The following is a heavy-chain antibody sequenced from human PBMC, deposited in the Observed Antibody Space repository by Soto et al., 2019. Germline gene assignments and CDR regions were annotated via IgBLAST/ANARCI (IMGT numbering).Heavy chain of an antibody. J-gene: IGHJ5*02. CDR3: AGTRIAAAGATDWFDP. V-gene: IGHV3-33*08. CDR1: GFTFSSYS. CDR2: ICNDGSTK. D-gene: IGHD6-13*01. Sequence: GGSLRLSCAASGFTFSSYSMNWVRQAPGKGLEWVAVICNDGSTKYYADSVKGRFTISRDNSKNTLYLQMNSLRAEDTAVYYCAGTRIAAAGATDWFDPWGQGTLVTVSS.